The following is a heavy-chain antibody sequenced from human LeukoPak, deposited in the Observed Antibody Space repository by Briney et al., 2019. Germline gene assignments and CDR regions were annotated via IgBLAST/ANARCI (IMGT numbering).Heavy chain of an antibody. V-gene: IGHV4-4*07. Sequence: SETLSLTCTVSGGSISSYYWSWIRQPAGKGLEWIGRIYTSGSTNYNPSLKSRVTMSVDTSKNQFSLKLSSVTAADTAVYYCAGRHGSGMDDWFDPWGQGTLVTVSS. CDR2: IYTSGST. J-gene: IGHJ5*02. CDR3: AGRHGSGMDDWFDP. CDR1: GGSISSYY. D-gene: IGHD3-10*01.